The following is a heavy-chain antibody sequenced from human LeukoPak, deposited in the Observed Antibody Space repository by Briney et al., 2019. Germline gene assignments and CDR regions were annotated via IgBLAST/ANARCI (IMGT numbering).Heavy chain of an antibody. V-gene: IGHV4-4*07. CDR3: ARDTAMVLFDY. J-gene: IGHJ4*02. D-gene: IGHD5-18*01. CDR2: IYTSGST. Sequence: SETLSLTCTVSGGSIRSYYWSWIRQPAAKGLEWIGRIYTSGSTNYNPSLKSRVTMSVDTSKNQFSLKLSSVTAADTAVYYCARDTAMVLFDYWGQGTLVTVSS. CDR1: GGSIRSYY.